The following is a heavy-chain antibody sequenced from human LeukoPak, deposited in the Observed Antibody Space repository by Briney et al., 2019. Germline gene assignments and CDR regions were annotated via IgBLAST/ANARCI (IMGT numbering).Heavy chain of an antibody. V-gene: IGHV4-61*01. J-gene: IGHJ4*02. Sequence: SETLSLTCSVSGGSVSSGSYYWSWIRQPPGKGLEWIGYIYYSGSTNYSPSLKSRVTISVDTSKNQFSLKLSSVTAADTAVYYCARAIAAAGSVYFDYWGQGTLVTVSS. D-gene: IGHD6-13*01. CDR2: IYYSGST. CDR1: GGSVSSGSYY. CDR3: ARAIAAAGSVYFDY.